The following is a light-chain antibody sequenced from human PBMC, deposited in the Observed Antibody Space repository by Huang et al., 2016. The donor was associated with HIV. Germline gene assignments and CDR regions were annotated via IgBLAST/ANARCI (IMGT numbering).Light chain of an antibody. CDR1: QGIGRY. CDR2: AAS. V-gene: IGKV1-9*01. CDR3: QQLKTYPIT. Sequence: IQLTQSPSSLSASVGDRVTITCRASQGIGRYLVWYQQKPGKAPKLLIYAASTLQSGFPSRFRGSVSGTDFTLTISSLQPEDFATYYCQQLKTYPITFGPGTQVDIK. J-gene: IGKJ3*01.